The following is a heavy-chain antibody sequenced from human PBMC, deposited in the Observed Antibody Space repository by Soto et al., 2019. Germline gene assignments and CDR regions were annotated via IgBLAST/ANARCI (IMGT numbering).Heavy chain of an antibody. V-gene: IGHV1-3*01. CDR1: GYTFTSYS. J-gene: IGHJ5*02. Sequence: DSVNVSCNASGYTFTSYSMHWVRQAPGQRLEWMGWINAGNGNTKYSQKFQGRVTITRDTSASTAYMELSSLRSEDTAVYYCARLSSEYSNYHWFDPWGQGTLVTVSS. CDR3: ARLSSEYSNYHWFDP. CDR2: INAGNGNT. D-gene: IGHD4-4*01.